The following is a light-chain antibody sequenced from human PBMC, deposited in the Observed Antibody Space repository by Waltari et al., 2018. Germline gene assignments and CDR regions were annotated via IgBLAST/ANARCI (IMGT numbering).Light chain of an antibody. J-gene: IGKJ1*01. Sequence: DAVMTQSPLSLPVSLGQPASISCKSSQSLVFSDGKTYLHWFRQRPGQSPRRLIYKVSNRDSGVPDRFGGSGSGTDFTLKISRVEAGDVGVYYCMQTTHRPRTFGQ. CDR1: QSLVFSDGKTY. V-gene: IGKV2-30*01. CDR3: MQTTHRPRT. CDR2: KVS.